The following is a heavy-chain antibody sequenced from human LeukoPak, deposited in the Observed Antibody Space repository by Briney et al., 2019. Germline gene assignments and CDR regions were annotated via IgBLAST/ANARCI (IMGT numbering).Heavy chain of an antibody. J-gene: IGHJ4*02. CDR1: GFTFSSYE. CDR3: ARDLRRLQFTPEGADY. V-gene: IGHV3-48*03. CDR2: ISSSGSTI. Sequence: GGSLRLSCAASGFTFSSYEMNWVRQAPGKGLEWVSYISSSGSTIYYADSVKGRFTISRDNAKNSVYLQMNSLRAEETAVYYCARDLRRLQFTPEGADYWGQGILVTVSS. D-gene: IGHD4-11*01.